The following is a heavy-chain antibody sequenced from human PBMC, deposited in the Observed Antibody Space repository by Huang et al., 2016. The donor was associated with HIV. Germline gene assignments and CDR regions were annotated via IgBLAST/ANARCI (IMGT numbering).Heavy chain of an antibody. V-gene: IGHV4-59*01. Sequence: QVILQESGPGLVKPSETLSLTCTVSGDSINSDYWSWVRQPPGKGLEWVGHISHSGTPGYNPSLKGRATISRDTSKPQFSLRLTSVTAADTAVYYCARYVPVAQYFFRYWGQGALVTVSS. J-gene: IGHJ4*02. CDR1: GDSINSDY. D-gene: IGHD6-19*01. CDR2: ISHSGTP. CDR3: ARYVPVAQYFFRY.